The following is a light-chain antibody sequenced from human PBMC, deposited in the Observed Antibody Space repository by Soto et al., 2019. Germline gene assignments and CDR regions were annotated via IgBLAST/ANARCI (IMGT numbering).Light chain of an antibody. V-gene: IGKV1-5*03. Sequence: DIQMTQSPSTLSASVGDRVTITCRASQSITSWLAWYQQKPGKAPKLLIYKASSLESGVPSRFSGSGSGTEFTLTISSLQPDDLAAYYCQQYKSYSQTFGQGTIVEIK. CDR3: QQYKSYSQT. J-gene: IGKJ1*01. CDR1: QSITSW. CDR2: KAS.